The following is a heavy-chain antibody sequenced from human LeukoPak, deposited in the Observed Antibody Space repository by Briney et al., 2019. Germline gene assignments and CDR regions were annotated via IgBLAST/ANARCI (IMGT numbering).Heavy chain of an antibody. Sequence: PGGSLRLSCAASGFTFSSYAMSWVRQAPGKGLEWVSAISGSGGSTYYADSVKGRFTISRDNSKNTLYLQMSSLRAEDTAVYYCAKDQDNWNSNDAFDIWGQGTMVTVFS. V-gene: IGHV3-23*01. J-gene: IGHJ3*02. CDR2: ISGSGGST. CDR3: AKDQDNWNSNDAFDI. D-gene: IGHD1-7*01. CDR1: GFTFSSYA.